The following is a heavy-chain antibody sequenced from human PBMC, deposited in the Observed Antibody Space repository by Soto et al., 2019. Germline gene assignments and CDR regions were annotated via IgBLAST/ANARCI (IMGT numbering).Heavy chain of an antibody. J-gene: IGHJ4*02. CDR3: AKDQDSSGWYGYFDY. CDR1: GFTFSSYG. CDR2: ISYDGSNK. Sequence: QVQLVESGGGEVQPGRSLRLSCAASGFTFSSYGMHWVRQAPGKGLEWVAVISYDGSNKYYADSVKGRFTISRDNSKNTLYLQMNSLRAEDTAVYYCAKDQDSSGWYGYFDYWGQGTLVTVSS. D-gene: IGHD6-19*01. V-gene: IGHV3-30*18.